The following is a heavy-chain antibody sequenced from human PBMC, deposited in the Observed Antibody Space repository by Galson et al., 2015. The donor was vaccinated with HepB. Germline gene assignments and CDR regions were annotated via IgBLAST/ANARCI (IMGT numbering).Heavy chain of an antibody. D-gene: IGHD2-2*01. CDR1: GFTFSSYA. CDR3: AKDRMGYCSSTSCYLDAFDI. J-gene: IGHJ3*02. CDR2: ISGSGGST. Sequence: SLRLSCAASGFTFSSYAMSWVRQAPGKGLEWVSAISGSGGSTYYADSVKGRFTISRDNSKNTLYLQMNGLRAEDTAVYYCAKDRMGYCSSTSCYLDAFDIWGQGTMVTVSS. V-gene: IGHV3-23*01.